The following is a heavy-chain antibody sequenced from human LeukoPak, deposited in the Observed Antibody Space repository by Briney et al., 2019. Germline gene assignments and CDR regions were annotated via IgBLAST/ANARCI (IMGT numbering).Heavy chain of an antibody. D-gene: IGHD6-13*01. CDR2: IIPIFGTA. V-gene: IGHV1-69*13. Sequence: ASVKVSCKASGGTFSSYAISWVRQAPGQGLEWMGGIIPIFGTANYAQKFQGRVTITADESTSTAYMELSSLRSEDTAVYYCARGRSGQQLDETLTFDYWGQGTLVTVSS. CDR1: GGTFSSYA. CDR3: ARGRSGQQLDETLTFDY. J-gene: IGHJ4*02.